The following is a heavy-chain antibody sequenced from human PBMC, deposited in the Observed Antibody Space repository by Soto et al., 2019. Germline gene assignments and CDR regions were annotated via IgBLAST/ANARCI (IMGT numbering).Heavy chain of an antibody. Sequence: GGSLRLSCAASGFSFSTYTMSWVRQAPGQGLEWVSGISSSGGNTYYSDSVKGRFTISRDNSKDTLFLQMNRLCAEDTALYFFAKDLRTGVAHYYFDYWGQGNLVTVSS. CDR1: GFSFSTYT. V-gene: IGHV3-23*01. CDR3: AKDLRTGVAHYYFDY. CDR2: ISSSGGNT. J-gene: IGHJ4*02. D-gene: IGHD3-10*01.